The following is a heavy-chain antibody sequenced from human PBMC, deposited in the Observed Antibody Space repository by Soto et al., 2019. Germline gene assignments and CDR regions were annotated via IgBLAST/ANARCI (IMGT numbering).Heavy chain of an antibody. Sequence: QVQLQESGPGLVKPSQTLSLTCTVSGGSISSGGYYWSWTRQHPGKGLEWIGYIYYSGSTYYNPSLKSRVTISVDTSKNQFSLKLSSVTAADTAVYYCARGVARFGDPAYYFDYWGQGTLVTVSS. CDR2: IYYSGST. CDR3: ARGVARFGDPAYYFDY. D-gene: IGHD3-10*01. J-gene: IGHJ4*02. CDR1: GGSISSGGYY. V-gene: IGHV4-31*03.